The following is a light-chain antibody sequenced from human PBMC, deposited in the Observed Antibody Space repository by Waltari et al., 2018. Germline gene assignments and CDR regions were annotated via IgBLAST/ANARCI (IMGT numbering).Light chain of an antibody. CDR2: DVS. Sequence: SALTQPASVSGSPGQSITISCTGTSSDVGVYNYVSWYQQHPGKAPKLMIYDVSERPSGVSNRFSGSKSGNTASLTISGLQAEDEADYYCNSYAGSSSWVFGGGTKLTVL. J-gene: IGLJ3*02. CDR1: SSDVGVYNY. V-gene: IGLV2-14*01. CDR3: NSYAGSSSWV.